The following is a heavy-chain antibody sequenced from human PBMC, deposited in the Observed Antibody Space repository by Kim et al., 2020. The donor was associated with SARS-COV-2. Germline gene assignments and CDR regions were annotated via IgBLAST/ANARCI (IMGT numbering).Heavy chain of an antibody. CDR1: GYSFTSYW. CDR2: IYPGDSDT. Sequence: GESLKISCKGSGYSFTSYWIGWVRQMPGKGLEWMGIIYPGDSDTRYSPSFQGQVTISADKSISTAYLQWSSLKASDTAMYYCARHLYGSGSYYENYYYYGMDVWGQGTTVTVSS. V-gene: IGHV5-51*01. J-gene: IGHJ6*02. CDR3: ARHLYGSGSYYENYYYYGMDV. D-gene: IGHD3-10*01.